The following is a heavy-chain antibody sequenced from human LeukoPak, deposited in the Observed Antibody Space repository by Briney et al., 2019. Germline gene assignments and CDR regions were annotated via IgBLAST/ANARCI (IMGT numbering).Heavy chain of an antibody. D-gene: IGHD6-13*01. J-gene: IGHJ4*02. Sequence: NPSETLSLTCAVYGGSFSGYYWSWIRQPPGKGLEWIGEINHSGSTNYNPSLKSRVTISVDTSKNQFSLKLSSVTAADTAVYYCARKAAAGTFPPDYWGQGTLVTVSS. CDR2: INHSGST. V-gene: IGHV4-34*01. CDR1: GGSFSGYY. CDR3: ARKAAAGTFPPDY.